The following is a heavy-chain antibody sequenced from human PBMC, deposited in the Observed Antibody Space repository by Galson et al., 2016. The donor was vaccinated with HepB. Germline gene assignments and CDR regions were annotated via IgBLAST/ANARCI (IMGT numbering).Heavy chain of an antibody. J-gene: IGHJ1*01. CDR2: TSYDGSDE. CDR1: GFDFSHYA. Sequence: SLRLSCAVSGFDFSHYAMHWVRQAPGKGLEWVAYTSYDGSDEYYADSVKGRFTIFKDNYMDTLNLQMHSLRAEDTAVYYCAKDLVSGAVPYVEYFHQWGLGTLVTVSS. CDR3: AKDLVSGAVPYVEYFHQ. V-gene: IGHV3-30*04. D-gene: IGHD5/OR15-5a*01.